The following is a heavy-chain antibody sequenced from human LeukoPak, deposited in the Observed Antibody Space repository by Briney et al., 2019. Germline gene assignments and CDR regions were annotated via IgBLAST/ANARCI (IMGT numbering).Heavy chain of an antibody. CDR1: GGSISSYY. CDR3: ARGAVVNGLDV. J-gene: IGHJ6*02. Sequence: SETLSLTCTVSGGSISSYYWSWIRQPPGKGLEWIGYIYYSGSTNYNPSLKSRVTISVDTSKNQFSLKLSSVTAADTAVYYCARGAVVNGLDVWGQGTTVTVS. CDR2: IYYSGST. V-gene: IGHV4-59*01. D-gene: IGHD5-18*01.